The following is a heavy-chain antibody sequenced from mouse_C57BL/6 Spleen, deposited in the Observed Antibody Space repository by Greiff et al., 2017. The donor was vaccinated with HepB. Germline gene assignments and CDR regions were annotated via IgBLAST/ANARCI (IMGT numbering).Heavy chain of an antibody. CDR1: GFTFSDYG. V-gene: IGHV5-17*01. CDR3: ARRNYYGSSWYFDV. CDR2: ISSGSSTI. D-gene: IGHD1-1*01. J-gene: IGHJ1*03. Sequence: VQLQQSGGGLVKPGGSLKLSCAASGFTFSDYGMHWVRQAPEKGLEWVAYISSGSSTIYYADTVKGRFTISRDNAKNTLFLQMTRLRSEDTAMYYCARRNYYGSSWYFDVWGTGTTVTVSS.